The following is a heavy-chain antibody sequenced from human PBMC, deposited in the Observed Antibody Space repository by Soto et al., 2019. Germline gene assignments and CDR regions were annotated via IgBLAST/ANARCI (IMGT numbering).Heavy chain of an antibody. CDR1: GCTFSSYS. D-gene: IGHD2-2*01. J-gene: IGHJ6*04. CDR2: ISSSSSNI. V-gene: IGHV3-21*04. Sequence: GGSLRLSCAASGCTFSSYSMNWVRQAPGKGLEWVSSISSSSSNIYYADSVKGRFTISRDNHKNTLHQQMNSQRAEDTAVLYCAKSRRGPLDTPVVWGKGTTVTVSS. CDR3: AKSRRGPLDTPVV.